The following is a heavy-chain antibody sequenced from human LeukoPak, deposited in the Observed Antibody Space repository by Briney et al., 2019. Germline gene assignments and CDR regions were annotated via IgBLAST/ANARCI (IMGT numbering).Heavy chain of an antibody. V-gene: IGHV3-7*01. CDR2: INQGENAK. CDR3: ARHSYDSSDFHYMDV. Sequence: GGSLRLSCAASGFTFSRYWMSWVRQAPGKGLEWVASINQGENAKFYADFVKGRFTISRDNAKNSLFLQMNSLRAEDTAFYYCARHSYDSSDFHYMDVWGKGTTVTISS. J-gene: IGHJ6*03. D-gene: IGHD3-22*01. CDR1: GFTFSRYW.